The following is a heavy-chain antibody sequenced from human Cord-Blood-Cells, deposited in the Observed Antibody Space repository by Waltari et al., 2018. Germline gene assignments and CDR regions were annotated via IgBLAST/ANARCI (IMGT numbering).Heavy chain of an antibody. Sequence: QVQLVQSGAEVKKPGSSVKVSCKASGGTFSSYAISWVRQAPGQGLGWMGGITPIFGTANNGQKFQGRVTIAADESTSTAYMELSSLRSEDTAVYYCARDLGAGDYYGSGINYWGQGTLVTVSS. V-gene: IGHV1-69*01. CDR2: ITPIFGTA. CDR3: ARDLGAGDYYGSGINY. D-gene: IGHD3-10*01. J-gene: IGHJ4*02. CDR1: GGTFSSYA.